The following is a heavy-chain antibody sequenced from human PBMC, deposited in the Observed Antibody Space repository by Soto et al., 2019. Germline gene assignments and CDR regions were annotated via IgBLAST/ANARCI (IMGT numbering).Heavy chain of an antibody. CDR2: IIPIFGTA. CDR1: GGTFSSYA. Sequence: SVKVSCKASGGTFSSYAISWVRQAPGQGVEWMGGIIPIFGTANYAQKFQGRVTITADKSTSTAYMGLSSLRSEDTAVYYCARTYYDILTGYSPNPFDYWGQGTLVTVSS. V-gene: IGHV1-69*06. CDR3: ARTYYDILTGYSPNPFDY. D-gene: IGHD3-9*01. J-gene: IGHJ4*02.